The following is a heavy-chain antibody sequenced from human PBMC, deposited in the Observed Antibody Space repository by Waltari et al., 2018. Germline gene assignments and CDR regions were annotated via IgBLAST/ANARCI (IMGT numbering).Heavy chain of an antibody. V-gene: IGHV1-8*01. Sequence: QVQLVQSGAEVKKPGASVKVSCKASGYTFTSYDINWVRHATGQGLEWMGWMNPNSGNTGYAQKFQGRVTMTRNTSISTAYMELSSLRSEDTAVYYCARGWGRITMIVVRAFDIWGQGTMVTVSS. CDR2: MNPNSGNT. D-gene: IGHD3-22*01. CDR1: GYTFTSYD. CDR3: ARGWGRITMIVVRAFDI. J-gene: IGHJ3*02.